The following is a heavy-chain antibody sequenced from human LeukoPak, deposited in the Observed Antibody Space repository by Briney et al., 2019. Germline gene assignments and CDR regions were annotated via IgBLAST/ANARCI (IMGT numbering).Heavy chain of an antibody. CDR2: ISYDGSNK. CDR1: GFTFSSYA. D-gene: IGHD5-12*01. J-gene: IGHJ4*02. CDR3: AFPEGYSGYEYPVDY. Sequence: PGRSLRLSCAASGFTFSSYAMHWVRQAPGKGLEWVAVISYDGSNKYYADSVKGRFTISRDNSKNTLYLQMNSLRAEDTAVYYCAFPEGYSGYEYPVDYWGQGTLVTVSS. V-gene: IGHV3-30*04.